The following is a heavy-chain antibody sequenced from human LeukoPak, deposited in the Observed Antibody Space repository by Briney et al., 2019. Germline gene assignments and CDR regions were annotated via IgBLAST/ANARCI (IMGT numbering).Heavy chain of an antibody. V-gene: IGHV3-21*04. Sequence: GGALRHSPAAPGFTFSSYSMNWVRQAPGKGLEWVSSISSSSSYIYYADSVKGRFTISRDNAKNSLYLQMNSLKTEDTAVYYCTLNNWYENGFDPWGQGTLVTVSS. CDR3: TLNNWYENGFDP. CDR1: GFTFSSYS. CDR2: ISSSSSYI. J-gene: IGHJ5*02. D-gene: IGHD1-1*01.